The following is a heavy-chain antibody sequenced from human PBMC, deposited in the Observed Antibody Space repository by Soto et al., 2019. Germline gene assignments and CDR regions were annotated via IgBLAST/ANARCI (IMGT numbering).Heavy chain of an antibody. J-gene: IGHJ5*02. Sequence: SLRLSCAASGFTFSSYGIHWVRQAPGKGLEWVAVISYDGSNKYYADSVKGRFTISRDNSKNTLYLQMNSLRAEDTAVYYCAIGSYDSSGYQFIDPWGQGTLVTVSS. CDR2: ISYDGSNK. D-gene: IGHD3-22*01. CDR3: AIGSYDSSGYQFIDP. CDR1: GFTFSSYG. V-gene: IGHV3-30*03.